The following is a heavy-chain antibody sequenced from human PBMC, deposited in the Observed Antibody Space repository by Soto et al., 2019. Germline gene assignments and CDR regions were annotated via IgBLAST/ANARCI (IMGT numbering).Heavy chain of an antibody. CDR3: ARDNCGGMLDF. D-gene: IGHD2-15*01. CDR2: IFFSGNT. V-gene: IGHV4-31*03. CDR1: GGSILNGGHY. Sequence: SETLSLTCTVSGGSILNGGHYWTWIRHHPGKGLEWIGRIFFSGNTHYNPALKSRLTFSLDTAKNQFSLKLTSVTAADTAIYYCARDNCGGMLDFWGQRPMLTV. J-gene: IGHJ4*02.